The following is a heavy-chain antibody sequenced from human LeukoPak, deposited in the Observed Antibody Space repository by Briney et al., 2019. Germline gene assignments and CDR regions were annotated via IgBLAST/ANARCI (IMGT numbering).Heavy chain of an antibody. CDR1: GFTFSSYW. J-gene: IGHJ4*02. V-gene: IGHV3-74*01. CDR3: ARSFIAAAGTLDY. Sequence: GGSLGLSCAASGFTFSSYWMHWVRQAPGKGLVWVSRINSDGSSTSYADSVKGRFTISRDNAKNTLYLQMNSLRAEDTAVYYCARSFIAAAGTLDYWGQGTLVTVSS. D-gene: IGHD6-13*01. CDR2: INSDGSST.